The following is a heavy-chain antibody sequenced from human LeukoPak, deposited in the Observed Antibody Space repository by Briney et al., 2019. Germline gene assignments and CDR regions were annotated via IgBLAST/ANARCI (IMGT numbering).Heavy chain of an antibody. CDR2: ITGSGGTI. Sequence: GGSLRLSCAASGFTFSSYAMSWVRQAPGKGLEWVSVITGSGGTIYYADSVKGRFTISRDNSKNTVYLQMNSLRAEDTAVYYCARDFEGVHRTTNSYTYYYYMDVWGKGTTVIVSS. CDR1: GFTFSSYA. D-gene: IGHD2/OR15-2a*01. J-gene: IGHJ6*03. V-gene: IGHV3-23*01. CDR3: ARDFEGVHRTTNSYTYYYYMDV.